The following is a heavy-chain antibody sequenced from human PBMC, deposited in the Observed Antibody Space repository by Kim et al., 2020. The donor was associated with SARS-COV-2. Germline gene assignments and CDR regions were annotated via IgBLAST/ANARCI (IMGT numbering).Heavy chain of an antibody. CDR1: GGSISSSTHH. Sequence: SETLSLTCTVSGGSISSSTHHWGWIRQSPGKGLEWFGSIHYSGSTYYNPSLKSRVTISLDTSKNPFSLMLSSVTAADMAVYSCPRHLVVGSTLYNWFDAWGQGILVSVSS. V-gene: IGHV4-39*01. J-gene: IGHJ5*02. D-gene: IGHD2-21*01. CDR3: PRHLVVGSTLYNWFDA. CDR2: IHYSGST.